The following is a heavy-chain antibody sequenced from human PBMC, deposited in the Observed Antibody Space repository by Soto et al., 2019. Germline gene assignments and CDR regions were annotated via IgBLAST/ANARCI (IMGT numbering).Heavy chain of an antibody. V-gene: IGHV2-26*01. CDR3: VRMNADSYHFYYAMDV. CDR1: GFSLTTGRMG. J-gene: IGHJ6*02. Sequence: QVTLKESGPVLVKPTETLTLTCTVYGFSLTTGRMGVSWIRQPPGKALEWLAHIFSDAERSYSTSMQSRLTISKDTSGSQVVLSMTNVDPVDTGTYYCVRMNADSYHFYYAMDVWGHGTTVTVSS. CDR2: IFSDAER. D-gene: IGHD2-21*02.